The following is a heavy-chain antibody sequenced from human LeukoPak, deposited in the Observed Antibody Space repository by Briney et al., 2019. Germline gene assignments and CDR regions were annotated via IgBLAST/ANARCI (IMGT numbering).Heavy chain of an antibody. V-gene: IGHV4-34*01. J-gene: IGHJ4*02. Sequence: SETLSLTCAVYGGSFSGYYWSWIRQPPGKGLEWIGEINHSGSTNYNPSLKSRATISVDTSKNQFSLKLSSVTAADTAVYYCARGEDDSSGYYYENFDYWGQGTLVTVSS. CDR2: INHSGST. D-gene: IGHD3-22*01. CDR1: GGSFSGYY. CDR3: ARGEDDSSGYYYENFDY.